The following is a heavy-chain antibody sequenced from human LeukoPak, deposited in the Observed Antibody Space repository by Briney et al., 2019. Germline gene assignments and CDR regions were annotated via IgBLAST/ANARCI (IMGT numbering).Heavy chain of an antibody. CDR2: IYTSGST. Sequence: SETLSLTCTVSGGSISSYYWSWIRQPAGNGLEWIGRIYTSGSTNYNPSLKSRVTMSVDTSKNQFSLKLSSVTAADTAVYYCARPEEVYSSRWYVLDYWGQGTLVTVPS. CDR3: ARPEEVYSSRWYVLDY. D-gene: IGHD6-19*01. CDR1: GGSISSYY. J-gene: IGHJ4*02. V-gene: IGHV4-4*07.